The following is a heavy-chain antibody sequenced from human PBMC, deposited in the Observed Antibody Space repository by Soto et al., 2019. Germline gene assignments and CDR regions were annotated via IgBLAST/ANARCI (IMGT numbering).Heavy chain of an antibody. CDR3: AKGPHVVVAAGQYNWFDP. Sequence: PGGSLRLSCAASGFTFSSYAMSWVRQAPGKGLEWVSAISGSGGSTYYADSVKGRFTISRDNSKNTLYLQMNSLRAEDTAVYYCAKGPHVVVAAGQYNWFDPWGQGTLVTVSS. D-gene: IGHD2-15*01. J-gene: IGHJ5*02. V-gene: IGHV3-23*01. CDR2: ISGSGGST. CDR1: GFTFSSYA.